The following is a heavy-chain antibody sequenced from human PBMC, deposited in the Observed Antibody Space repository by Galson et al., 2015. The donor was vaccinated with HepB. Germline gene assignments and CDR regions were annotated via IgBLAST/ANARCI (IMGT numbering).Heavy chain of an antibody. J-gene: IGHJ4*02. D-gene: IGHD3-10*01. CDR1: GFTFSNYD. CDR2: ISNGGSDV. V-gene: IGHV3-30*03. CDR3: ARDHNRGGELDY. Sequence: SLRLSCAASGFTFSNYDMNWVRQAPGKGLEWVALISNGGSDVYYADSVKGRFTISRDNSKNTLYLQMNSLRAEDAAVYYCARDHNRGGELDYWGQGTLVAVSA.